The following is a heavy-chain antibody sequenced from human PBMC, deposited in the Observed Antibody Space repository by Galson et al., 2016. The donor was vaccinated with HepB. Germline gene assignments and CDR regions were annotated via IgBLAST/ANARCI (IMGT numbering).Heavy chain of an antibody. V-gene: IGHV4-59*01. D-gene: IGHD5-12*01. J-gene: IGHJ5*02. CDR1: GGSISSYY. CDR3: ARDEGLDPWFDP. CDR2: IYYSGST. Sequence: SETLSLTCTVSGGSISSYYWSWIRQPPGKGLEWIGYIYYSGSTKYNPSLKSRVTISVDTSKNQFFLKLTSVTAADTAVYYCARDEGLDPWFDPWGQGTLVIVSS.